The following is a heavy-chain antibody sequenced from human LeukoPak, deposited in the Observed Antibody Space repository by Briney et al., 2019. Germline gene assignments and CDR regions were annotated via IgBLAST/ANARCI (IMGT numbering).Heavy chain of an antibody. Sequence: SETLSLTCAVYGGSFSGYYWSWIRQPPGKGLEWIGEINHSGSTNYNPSLKSRVTISVDTSKNQFTLKLSSVTAADTAVYYCARTPWGYSDYWGQGTLVTVSS. CDR2: INHSGST. J-gene: IGHJ4*02. D-gene: IGHD3-22*01. V-gene: IGHV4-34*01. CDR1: GGSFSGYY. CDR3: ARTPWGYSDY.